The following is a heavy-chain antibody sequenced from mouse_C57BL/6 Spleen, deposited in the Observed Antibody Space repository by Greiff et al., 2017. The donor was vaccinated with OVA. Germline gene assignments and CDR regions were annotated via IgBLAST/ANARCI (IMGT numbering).Heavy chain of an antibody. V-gene: IGHV1-52*01. D-gene: IGHD1-1*01. CDR1: GYTFTSSW. CDR2: IDTSDSEH. CDR3: ARPQYDGSSDWYVDV. J-gene: IGHJ1*03. Sequence: VQLQQPGAELVRPGSSVKLSCKASGYTFTSSWLHWVKQRPIQGLEWIGHIDTSDSEHHYNPTFKDKATLTVDNTSITAYMQLSSLTSEDSAVYYCARPQYDGSSDWYVDVWGTGTTVTVSS.